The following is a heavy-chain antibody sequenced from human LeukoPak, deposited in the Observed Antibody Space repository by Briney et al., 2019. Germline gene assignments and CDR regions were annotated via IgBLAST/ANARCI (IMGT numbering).Heavy chain of an antibody. J-gene: IGHJ4*02. V-gene: IGHV4-39*01. Sequence: PETLSLTCTVSGGSITNSNYYWGWIRQPPGKGLEWIGRIYYSGDTSYNPSLKSRVTISVDTSKNQFSLKLSSVTAADTAVYFCASYRGYSGYDYGFDYWGQGTLVTVSS. CDR1: GGSITNSNYY. CDR2: IYYSGDT. D-gene: IGHD5-12*01. CDR3: ASYRGYSGYDYGFDY.